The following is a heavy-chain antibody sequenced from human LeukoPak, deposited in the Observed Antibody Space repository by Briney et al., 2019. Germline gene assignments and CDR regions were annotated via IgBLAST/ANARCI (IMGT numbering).Heavy chain of an antibody. V-gene: IGHV4-4*02. J-gene: IGHJ3*02. CDR1: GGSISSSNW. CDR3: ARGLDYYDSSGYSNDAFDI. CDR2: IHHSGST. D-gene: IGHD3-22*01. Sequence: SETLSLTCAVSGGSISSSNWWSWVRQPPGKGLEWIGEIHHSGSTNYNPSLKSRVTISVDTSKNQFSLKLSSVTAADTAVYYCARGLDYYDSSGYSNDAFDIWGQGTMVTVSS.